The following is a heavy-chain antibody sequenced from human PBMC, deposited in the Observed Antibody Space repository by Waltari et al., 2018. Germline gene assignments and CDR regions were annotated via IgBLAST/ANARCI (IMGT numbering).Heavy chain of an antibody. D-gene: IGHD4-4*01. Sequence: SGGTFSSYAISWVRQAPGQGLEWMGRIIPIFGTANYAQKFQGRVTITADKSTSTAYMELSSLRSEDTAVYYCATLGNSGGYWGQGTLVTVSS. CDR1: GGTFSSYA. CDR3: ATLGNSGGY. CDR2: IIPIFGTA. V-gene: IGHV1-69*06. J-gene: IGHJ4*02.